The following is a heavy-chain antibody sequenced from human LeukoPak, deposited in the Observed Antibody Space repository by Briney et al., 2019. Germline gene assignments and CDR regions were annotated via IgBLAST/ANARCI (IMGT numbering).Heavy chain of an antibody. CDR1: GGSISSSNW. Sequence: RASETLSLTCAVSGGSISSSNWWSWVRQPPGKGLEWIGIIHYSGSTYYNPSLKSRVTISVDTSKNQFSLRLSSVTAADTAVYYCATHGDYYDTSGYPHVFDCWGQGALVTVSS. CDR2: IHYSGST. CDR3: ATHGDYYDTSGYPHVFDC. D-gene: IGHD3-22*01. V-gene: IGHV4-4*02. J-gene: IGHJ4*02.